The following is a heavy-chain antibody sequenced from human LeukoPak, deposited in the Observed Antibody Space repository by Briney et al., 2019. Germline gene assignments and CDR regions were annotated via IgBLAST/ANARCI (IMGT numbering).Heavy chain of an antibody. Sequence: SVKVSCKASGGTFNNYAISWVRQAPGQGLEWMGRIVPNLGIAHYAQEFQGRLIITADKATSSAYMELSSLRSEDTAVYYCARDQGDNSYGYYAIWYAFDVWGQGTMVTVSS. V-gene: IGHV1-69*04. J-gene: IGHJ3*01. CDR2: IVPNLGIA. D-gene: IGHD5-18*01. CDR1: GGTFNNYA. CDR3: ARDQGDNSYGYYAIWYAFDV.